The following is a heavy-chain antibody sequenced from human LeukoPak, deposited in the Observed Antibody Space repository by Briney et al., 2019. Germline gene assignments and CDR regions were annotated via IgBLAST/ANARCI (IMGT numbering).Heavy chain of an antibody. J-gene: IGHJ4*02. CDR1: GYSISSGYY. CDR3: ARGAGWLVSLYLDY. D-gene: IGHD6-19*01. CDR2: IYHSGST. Sequence: PSETLSLTCTVSGYSISSGYYWGWIRQPPGKGLEWIGSIYHSGSTHYNPSLKSRVTISLDTSRNQFSLKLRSVTAADTAVYYCARGAGWLVSLYLDYWGQGTLVTVSS. V-gene: IGHV4-38-2*02.